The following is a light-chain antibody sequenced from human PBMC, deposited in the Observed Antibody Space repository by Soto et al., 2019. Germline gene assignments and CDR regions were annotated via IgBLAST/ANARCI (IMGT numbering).Light chain of an antibody. V-gene: IGKV1-8*01. CDR2: TAS. CDR3: QQFFSYPWT. J-gene: IGKJ1*01. Sequence: AIRMTQSPSSLSASTGDRVTITCRASQGNSNDLAWYQQKPGKAPKLLIYTASTLESGVPARFSGSGSGTDFTLTISGLQSEDFATYYCQQFFSYPWTFGQGTKVEIK. CDR1: QGNSND.